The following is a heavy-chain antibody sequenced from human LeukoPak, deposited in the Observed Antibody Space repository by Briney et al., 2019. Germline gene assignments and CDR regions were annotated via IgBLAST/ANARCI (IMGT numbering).Heavy chain of an antibody. V-gene: IGHV4-34*01. CDR3: ARSDGYGLIGI. Sequence: PSETLSLTCAVYGGSFSGYYWSWIRQPPGKGLEWIGEINHSGSTNYNPSLKSRVTISVDTSKNHFSLNLSSVTAADTAVYYCARSDGYGLIGIWGQGTMVTVSS. D-gene: IGHD3-10*01. CDR1: GGSFSGYY. CDR2: INHSGST. J-gene: IGHJ3*02.